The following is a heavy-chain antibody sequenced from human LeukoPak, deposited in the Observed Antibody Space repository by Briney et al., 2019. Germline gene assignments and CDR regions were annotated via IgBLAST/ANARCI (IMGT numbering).Heavy chain of an antibody. CDR1: GFTVSSNY. CDR3: ARDRRIAAAGRYYYYMDV. J-gene: IGHJ6*03. CDR2: IYSGGST. Sequence: PGGSLRLSCAASGFTVSSNYMSWVRKAPGKGLEWVSVIYSGGSTYYADSVKGRFTISRDNSKNTLYLQMNSLRAEDTAVYYCARDRRIAAAGRYYYYMDVWGKGTTVTVSS. V-gene: IGHV3-66*02. D-gene: IGHD6-13*01.